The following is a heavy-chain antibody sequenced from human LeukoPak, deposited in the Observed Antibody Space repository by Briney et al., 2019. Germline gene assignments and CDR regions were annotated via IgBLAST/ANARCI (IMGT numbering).Heavy chain of an antibody. CDR3: AKDQDYYGSGSYYPFDY. Sequence: PGGSLRVSCAASGFTFSSYAMRWVRQAPGKGLEWVSTISGSGGRTYYAESVKGRFAISRDNSKNTLYLQMNSLRAEDTAIYYCAKDQDYYGSGSYYPFDYWGQGTLVSVSS. CDR1: GFTFSSYA. CDR2: ISGSGGRT. J-gene: IGHJ4*02. V-gene: IGHV3-23*01. D-gene: IGHD3-10*01.